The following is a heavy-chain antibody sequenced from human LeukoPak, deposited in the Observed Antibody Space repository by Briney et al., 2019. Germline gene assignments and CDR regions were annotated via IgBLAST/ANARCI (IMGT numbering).Heavy chain of an antibody. J-gene: IGHJ1*01. Sequence: PGGSLRLSCAASGFTFSSYSMNWVRQAPGKGLEWVSSISSSSSYIYYADSVKGRFTISRDNAKNSLYLQMNSLRAEDTAVYYCARELQQLVGDWSGKNPEYFQHWGQGTLVTVSS. CDR2: ISSSSSYI. V-gene: IGHV3-21*01. CDR1: GFTFSSYS. D-gene: IGHD6-13*01. CDR3: ARELQQLVGDWSGKNPEYFQH.